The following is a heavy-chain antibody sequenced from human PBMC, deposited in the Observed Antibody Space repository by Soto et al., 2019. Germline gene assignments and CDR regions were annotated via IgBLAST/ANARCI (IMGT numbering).Heavy chain of an antibody. J-gene: IGHJ5*02. CDR2: IYYSGST. Sequence: SGTLSLTCPVSGWSLSRSSFYLGRVRPPPGEGLGWIGSIYYSGSTYYNPSLKSRVTISVDTSKNQFSLKLSSVTAADTAVYYCARHEGYCSSTSCPRGDWFDPWGQGTLVTVSS. CDR3: ARHEGYCSSTSCPRGDWFDP. CDR1: GWSLSRSSFY. D-gene: IGHD2-2*01. V-gene: IGHV4-39*01.